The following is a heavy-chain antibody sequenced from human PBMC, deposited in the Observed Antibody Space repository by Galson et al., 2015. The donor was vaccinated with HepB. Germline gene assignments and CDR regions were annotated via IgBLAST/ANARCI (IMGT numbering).Heavy chain of an antibody. Sequence: SLRLSCAASGLTFSRYAMIWVRQAPGKGLEWVSAVSGSGGNTFYADSVKGRFTISRDNSKNTVYLQMNSLRADDTAVYYCAKALATANYFDYWGQGTLVTVSS. J-gene: IGHJ4*02. V-gene: IGHV3-23*01. CDR1: GLTFSRYA. CDR3: AKALATANYFDY. D-gene: IGHD2-21*02. CDR2: VSGSGGNT.